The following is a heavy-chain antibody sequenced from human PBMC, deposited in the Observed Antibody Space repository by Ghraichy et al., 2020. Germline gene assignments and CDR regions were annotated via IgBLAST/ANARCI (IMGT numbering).Heavy chain of an antibody. Sequence: GESLNISCAASGFTFSNYAMSWVRQATGKGLEWVSAITGSGGSAYYADSVKGRFTISRDNFKNTLYLQVNSLRAEDTAVYYCARDETGETSAFDYWGQGTLVTVSS. CDR3: ARDETGETSAFDY. J-gene: IGHJ4*02. CDR1: GFTFSNYA. V-gene: IGHV3-23*01. CDR2: ITGSGGSA. D-gene: IGHD7-27*01.